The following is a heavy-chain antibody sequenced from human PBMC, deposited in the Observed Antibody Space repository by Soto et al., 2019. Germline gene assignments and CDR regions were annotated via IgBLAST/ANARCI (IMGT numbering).Heavy chain of an antibody. D-gene: IGHD3-3*01. CDR1: GGSISSYY. Sequence: SETLSLTCTVSGGSISSYYWSWIRQPPGKGLEWIGYIYYSGSTNYNPSLKSRVTISVDTSKNQFSLKLSSVTAADTAVYYCARSRYDCWKFGWFDPWGQGTLVSVSS. CDR2: IYYSGST. J-gene: IGHJ5*02. V-gene: IGHV4-59*01. CDR3: ARSRYDCWKFGWFDP.